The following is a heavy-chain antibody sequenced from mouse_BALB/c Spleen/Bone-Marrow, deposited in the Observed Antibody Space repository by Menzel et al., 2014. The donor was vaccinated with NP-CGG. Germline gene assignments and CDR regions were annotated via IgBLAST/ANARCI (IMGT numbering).Heavy chain of an antibody. CDR2: IRSKSNNFAT. J-gene: IGHJ4*01. Sequence: EVKLMESGGGLVQPKGLLKLSCAASGFTFNTFAMNWVRQAPGKGLEWVARIRSKSNNFATYYADSVKDRFTISRDDSQSMLYLQMNNLKTEDTAVYYCVRGIYYYGSNYKNSALDYWGQGTSVTVSS. CDR3: VRGIYYYGSNYKNSALDY. CDR1: GFTFNTFA. V-gene: IGHV10-1*02. D-gene: IGHD1-1*01.